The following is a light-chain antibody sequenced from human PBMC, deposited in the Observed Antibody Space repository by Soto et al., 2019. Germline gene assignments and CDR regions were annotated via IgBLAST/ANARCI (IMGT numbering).Light chain of an antibody. CDR1: SSDVGGYNY. J-gene: IGLJ1*01. CDR3: SSHKRHSTRYL. CDR2: DVS. Sequence: SVLTQAASVSGSPGQSITVSCTGTSSDVGGYNYVSWYQQHPGKAPKLMIYDVSNRPSGVSNRFSGSKSGNTASLTISGLQAEDEADYYCSSHKRHSTRYLCATGTKATV. V-gene: IGLV2-14*01.